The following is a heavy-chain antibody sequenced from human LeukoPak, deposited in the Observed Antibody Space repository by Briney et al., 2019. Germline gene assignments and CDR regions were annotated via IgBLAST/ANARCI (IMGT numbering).Heavy chain of an antibody. CDR1: GYTFTNYA. V-gene: IGHV1-3*01. CDR3: ARGSYFYGSGSFMGSDY. J-gene: IGHJ4*02. D-gene: IGHD3-10*01. Sequence: ASVKVSCKASGYTFTNYAIHWVRQAPGQRLEWMGWINAGNGNTEYSQNLQDRVTITRDTSATTAYMELSSLRSEDTAVYYCARGSYFYGSGSFMGSDYWGQGTLVTVPS. CDR2: INAGNGNT.